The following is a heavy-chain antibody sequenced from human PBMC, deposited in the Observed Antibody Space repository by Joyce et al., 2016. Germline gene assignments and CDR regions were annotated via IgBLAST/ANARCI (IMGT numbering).Heavy chain of an antibody. J-gene: IGHJ6*02. V-gene: IGHV4-34*01. CDR3: ARGRGYTTSVRRRGMDV. CDR2: INVGGIT. CDR1: GGSFSGYY. D-gene: IGHD6-13*01. Sequence: QVQLQQWGAGLFKPSETLSLTCAVYGGSFSGYYWTFIRQPPGKGVEWIGEINVGGITNYKPSLKSGVTILLDTSKNQFSLKLTSVTAADTAVYYCARGRGYTTSVRRRGMDVWGQGTTVTVSS.